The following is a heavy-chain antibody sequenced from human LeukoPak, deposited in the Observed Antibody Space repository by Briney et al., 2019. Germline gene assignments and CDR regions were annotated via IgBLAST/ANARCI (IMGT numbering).Heavy chain of an antibody. Sequence: PGGSLRLSCAASGFTFNSYWMSWVRQAPGKGLEWVANIYQDGTEKYYADSVKGRFTISRDNAKNSLYLQMNSLRAEDTAVYYCGNHQGGYDRWGQGNMVTVSS. D-gene: IGHD5-12*01. CDR3: GNHQGGYDR. V-gene: IGHV3-7*03. CDR1: GFTFNSYW. CDR2: IYQDGTEK. J-gene: IGHJ4*02.